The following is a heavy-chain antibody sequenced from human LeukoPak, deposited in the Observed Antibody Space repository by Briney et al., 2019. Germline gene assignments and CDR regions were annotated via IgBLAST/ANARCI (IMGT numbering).Heavy chain of an antibody. D-gene: IGHD1-26*01. V-gene: IGHV4-4*09. CDR1: GGSISSYC. CDR3: ARRGQGGAGFDY. J-gene: IGHJ4*02. Sequence: SETLSLTCTVSGGSISSYCWNWIRQPPGKGLEWIGYICTSGSTNYNPSLMSRVTISVDTSKNQFSLKLSSVTAADTAVYYCARRGQGGAGFDYWGQGTLVTVSS. CDR2: ICTSGST.